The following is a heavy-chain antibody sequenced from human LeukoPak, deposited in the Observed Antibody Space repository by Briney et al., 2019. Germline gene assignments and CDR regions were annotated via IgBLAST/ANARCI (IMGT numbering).Heavy chain of an antibody. V-gene: IGHV1-58*01. J-gene: IGHJ3*02. CDR3: AAVPNANAWYWDDAFDI. Sequence: SVKVSCKASGFTFTTSAVQWVRQARGQRLEWIGRIVVGSGNTDHAQKFQGRLTITRDISTSTAYMELSSLTSDDTAVYYCAAVPNANAWYWDDAFDIWGQGTMVTVS. CDR2: IVVGSGNT. CDR1: GFTFTTSA. D-gene: IGHD2-8*02.